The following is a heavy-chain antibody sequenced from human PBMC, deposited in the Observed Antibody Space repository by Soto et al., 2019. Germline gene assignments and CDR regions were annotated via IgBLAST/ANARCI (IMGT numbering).Heavy chain of an antibody. V-gene: IGHV4-39*01. Sequence: QLQLQESGPGLVKPSETLSLTCTVSGGSISSSSYYWGWIRQPPGKGLAWIGSFYYSGSTYYNPSLKIRVTISVDTSKNQYPLKLTAVTAADTAVYYCARVVTAIVNWFDPWGQGTLVTVSS. CDR3: ARVVTAIVNWFDP. CDR1: GGSISSSSYY. J-gene: IGHJ5*02. D-gene: IGHD2-21*02. CDR2: FYYSGST.